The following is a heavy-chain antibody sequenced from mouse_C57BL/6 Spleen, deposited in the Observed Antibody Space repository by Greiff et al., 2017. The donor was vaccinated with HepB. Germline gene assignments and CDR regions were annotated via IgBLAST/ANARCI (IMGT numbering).Heavy chain of an antibody. D-gene: IGHD2-1*01. V-gene: IGHV1-81*01. J-gene: IGHJ3*01. CDR2: IYPRSGNT. Sequence: VQLQQSGAELASPGASVKLSCKASGYTFTSYGISWVKQRTGQGLEWIGEIYPRSGNTYYNEKFKGKATLTADKSSSTAYMELRSLTSEDSAVYFCARGGLYYGNYGLAYWGQGTLVTVSA. CDR3: ARGGLYYGNYGLAY. CDR1: GYTFTSYG.